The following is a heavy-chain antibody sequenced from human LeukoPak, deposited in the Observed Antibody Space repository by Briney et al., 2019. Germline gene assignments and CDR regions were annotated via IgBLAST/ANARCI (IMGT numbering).Heavy chain of an antibody. CDR1: GFTFSSYS. Sequence: PGGSLRLSCAASGFTFSSYSMNWVGHAPGKGLEWVSSISSSSSYIYYADSVKGRFTISRDNAKNSLYLQMNSLRAEDTAVYYCARVGYGDYYFDYWGQGTLVTVSS. D-gene: IGHD4-17*01. V-gene: IGHV3-21*01. CDR3: ARVGYGDYYFDY. J-gene: IGHJ4*02. CDR2: ISSSSSYI.